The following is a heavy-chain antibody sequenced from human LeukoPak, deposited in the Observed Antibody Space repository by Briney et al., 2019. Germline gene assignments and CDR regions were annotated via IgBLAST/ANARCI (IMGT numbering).Heavy chain of an antibody. CDR2: ISGSGGST. D-gene: IGHD3-3*01. Sequence: GGSLRLSCAASGFTFSSYAMSWVRQAPGKGLEWVSAISGSGGSTYYADSVKGRFTISRDNSKNTLYLQMNSLRAEDTAVYYCAKGGGPYYDFWSGYYPLDYWGQGTLVTVSS. V-gene: IGHV3-23*01. J-gene: IGHJ4*02. CDR3: AKGGGPYYDFWSGYYPLDY. CDR1: GFTFSSYA.